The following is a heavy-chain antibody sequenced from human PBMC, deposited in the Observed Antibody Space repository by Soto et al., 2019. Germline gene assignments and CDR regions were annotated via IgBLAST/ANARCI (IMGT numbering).Heavy chain of an antibody. J-gene: IGHJ6*02. CDR3: AGGVSYSSGSVYYYYGMDV. V-gene: IGHV4-34*01. CDR2: INHSGST. D-gene: IGHD5-18*01. Sequence: KLSESLSLTCAVYGGSFSGDYWSWIRQPPEKWLEWIGEINHSGSTNYNPSLKSRVTISVDTSKNQFSLKLSSVTAADTAVYYCAGGVSYSSGSVYYYYGMDVWGQGTTVTVSS. CDR1: GGSFSGDY.